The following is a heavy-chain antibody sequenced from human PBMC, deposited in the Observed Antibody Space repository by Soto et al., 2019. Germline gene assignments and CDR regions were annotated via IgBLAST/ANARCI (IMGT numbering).Heavy chain of an antibody. CDR2: IYHSGST. Sequence: PSETLSLTCAVFGGSISSGGYSWSWIRQPPGKGLEWIGYIYHSGSTYYNPSLKSRVTISIDRSKNQFSLKLSSVTAADTAVYHCARVPGPWGQGTLVTVS. J-gene: IGHJ5*02. CDR1: GGSISSGGYS. V-gene: IGHV4-30-2*01. CDR3: ARVPGP.